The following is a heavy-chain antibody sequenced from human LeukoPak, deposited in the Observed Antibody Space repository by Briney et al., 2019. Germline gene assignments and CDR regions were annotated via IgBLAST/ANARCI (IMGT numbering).Heavy chain of an antibody. D-gene: IGHD2-15*01. CDR2: TYYRSKWYS. Sequence: SQTLSLTCAISGDIFFSDSAAWNWIRQSPSRGLEWLGRTYYRSKWYSDYAVSLKSRITINPDTSKNQFSLHLYSVTPEDTAVYYCARQWCDGGSCYCASWGQGTLVTVSS. J-gene: IGHJ4*02. CDR1: GDIFFSDSAA. CDR3: ARQWCDGGSCYCAS. V-gene: IGHV6-1*01.